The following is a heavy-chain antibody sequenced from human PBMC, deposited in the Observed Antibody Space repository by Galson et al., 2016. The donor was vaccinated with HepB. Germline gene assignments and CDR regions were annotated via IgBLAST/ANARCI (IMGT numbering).Heavy chain of an antibody. V-gene: IGHV1-69*06. D-gene: IGHD3-16*02. J-gene: IGHJ5*02. Sequence: SVKVSCKASGGIFSSYGISWVRQGPGQGPEWMGGIIPMSGTTNYAQKVQGRVTMTAEKITSTAYLELTSLTSDATAVYYCARWPPVIRAPGVLGWLDPWGQGTLVTVSS. CDR2: IIPMSGTT. CDR1: GGIFSSYG. CDR3: ARWPPVIRAPGVLGWLDP.